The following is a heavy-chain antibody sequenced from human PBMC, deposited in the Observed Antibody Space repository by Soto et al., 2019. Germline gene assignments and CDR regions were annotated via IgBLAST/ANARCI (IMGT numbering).Heavy chain of an antibody. CDR1: GGSISSYY. V-gene: IGHV4-59*01. CDR3: ARRVITMVRGVSYYYYMDV. D-gene: IGHD3-10*01. J-gene: IGHJ6*03. Sequence: SETLSLTCTVSGGSISSYYWSWIRQPPGKGLEWIGYIYYSGSTNYNPSLKSRVTISVDTSKNQFSLKLSSVTAADTAVYYCARRVITMVRGVSYYYYMDVWGKGTTVTVSS. CDR2: IYYSGST.